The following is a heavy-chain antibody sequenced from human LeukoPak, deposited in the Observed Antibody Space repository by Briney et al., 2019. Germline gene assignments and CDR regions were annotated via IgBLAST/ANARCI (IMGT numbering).Heavy chain of an antibody. D-gene: IGHD5-18*01. J-gene: IGHJ5*02. Sequence: PSETLSLTCTVSGGSISSYYWSWIRQPPGKGLEWIGYIYYSGSTNYNPSLKSRVTISVDTSKNQFSLKLSSVTAADTAVYYRARVRIPVDTAMKGFDPWGQGTLVTVSS. CDR1: GGSISSYY. V-gene: IGHV4-59*01. CDR3: ARVRIPVDTAMKGFDP. CDR2: IYYSGST.